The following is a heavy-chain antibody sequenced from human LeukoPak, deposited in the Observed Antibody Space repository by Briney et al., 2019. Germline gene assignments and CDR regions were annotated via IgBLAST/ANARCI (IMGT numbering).Heavy chain of an antibody. CDR3: ARARSLPAADFDY. V-gene: IGHV4-61*10. CDR2: IYSSGST. J-gene: IGHJ4*02. CDR1: GGSISSGSSS. D-gene: IGHD2-2*01. Sequence: SETLSLTCSVSGGSISSGSSSWTWIRQPAGKGLEWIGHIYSSGSTIYNPSLKSRVTILVDTSKNQFSLKVRSMAAADTAVYHRARARSLPAADFDYWGQGTLVTVSS.